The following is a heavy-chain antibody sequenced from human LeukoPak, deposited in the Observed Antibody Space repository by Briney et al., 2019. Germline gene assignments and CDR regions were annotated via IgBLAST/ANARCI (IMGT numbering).Heavy chain of an antibody. CDR3: AGLRSGYYLTEYFQH. CDR1: GFAFSSYR. D-gene: IGHD3-3*01. J-gene: IGHJ1*01. CDR2: IDSDGSGT. Sequence: PGGSLRLSCAASGFAFSSYRMHWVRQIPPKGLLWVSRIDSDGSGTDYADSVKGRFTISRDNAKNMLYLHMSSLTAEDTAVYYCAGLRSGYYLTEYFQHWGQGTLVTVSS. V-gene: IGHV3-74*01.